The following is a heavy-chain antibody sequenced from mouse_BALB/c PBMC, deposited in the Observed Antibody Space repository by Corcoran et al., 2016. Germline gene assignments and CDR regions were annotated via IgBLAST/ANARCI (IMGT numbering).Heavy chain of an antibody. V-gene: IGHV14-3*02. CDR1: GFNIKDTY. J-gene: IGHJ1*01. CDR3: ANWDWYFDV. D-gene: IGHD4-1*01. CDR2: IDPANGNT. Sequence: EVQLQQSGTDLVKPGRSVTLSCTSSGFNIKDTYMHWLKQKPEQGLEWIRRIDPANGNTKYDTKFKCKATITADTSSNRAYLQLRSLISEDTAVYYCANWDWYFDVWGAGTTVTVSS.